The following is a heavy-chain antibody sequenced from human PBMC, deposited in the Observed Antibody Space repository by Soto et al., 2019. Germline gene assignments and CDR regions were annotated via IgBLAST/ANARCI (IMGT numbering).Heavy chain of an antibody. CDR1: GYTFTGYA. CDR3: ARAVAVPADFDY. D-gene: IGHD6-19*01. J-gene: IGHJ4*02. V-gene: IGHV1-3*01. CDR2: INAGNGNT. Sequence: EASVKVSCKASGYTFTGYAMHWVRQAPGQGLEWMGWINAGNGNTKYSQKFQGRVTITRDTSASTAYMELSSLRSEDTALYYCARAVAVPADFDYWGQGTLVTVSS.